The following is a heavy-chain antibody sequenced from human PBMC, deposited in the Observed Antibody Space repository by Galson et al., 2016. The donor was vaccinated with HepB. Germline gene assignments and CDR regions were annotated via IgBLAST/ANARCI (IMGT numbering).Heavy chain of an antibody. CDR3: VRTYCSTTRCYPDAFDI. Sequence: SGYTFTYYFMHWVRQAPGQGLEWLGRINPSSGDTKYAQKFQGRVTVSRDTSTSTAYMELSRLRSDDTAVYYCVRTYCSTTRCYPDAFDIWGQGTAVTVSS. J-gene: IGHJ3*02. D-gene: IGHD2-2*01. CDR1: GYTFTYYF. CDR2: INPSSGDT. V-gene: IGHV1-2*06.